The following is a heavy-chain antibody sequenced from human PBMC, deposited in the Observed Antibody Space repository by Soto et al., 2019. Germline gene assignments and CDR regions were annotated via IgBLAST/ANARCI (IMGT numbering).Heavy chain of an antibody. Sequence: HPGGSLRLSCAASGFTFSSYAMSWVRQAPGKGLEWVSAISGSGGSTYYADSVKGRFTISRDNSKNTLYLQMNSLRAEDTAVYYCAKDGHWVYYYYGMDVWGQGTTVTVSS. D-gene: IGHD7-27*01. CDR2: ISGSGGST. V-gene: IGHV3-23*01. CDR3: AKDGHWVYYYYGMDV. CDR1: GFTFSSYA. J-gene: IGHJ6*02.